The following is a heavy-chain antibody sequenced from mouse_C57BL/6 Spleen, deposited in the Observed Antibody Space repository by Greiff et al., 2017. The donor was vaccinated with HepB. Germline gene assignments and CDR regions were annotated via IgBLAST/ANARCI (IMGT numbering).Heavy chain of an antibody. CDR3: AREFYYGYPFAY. J-gene: IGHJ3*01. CDR2: IDPSDSYT. CDR1: GYTFTSYW. V-gene: IGHV1-59*01. D-gene: IGHD2-2*01. Sequence: QVQLQQPGAELVRPGPSVKLSCKASGYTFTSYWMHWVKQRPGQGLEWIGVIDPSDSYTNYNQKFKGKATLTVDTSSSTAYMQLSSLTSEDSAVYYCAREFYYGYPFAYWGQGTLVTVSA.